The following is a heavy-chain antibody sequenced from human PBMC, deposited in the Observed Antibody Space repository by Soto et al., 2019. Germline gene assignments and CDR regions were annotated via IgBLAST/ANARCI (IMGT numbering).Heavy chain of an antibody. Sequence: QVQLVQSGAEVKELGSSVKVSCKASGGTFSSYTISWVRQAPGQGLEWMGRIIPILGIANYAQKFQGRVPITADKSTSTAYMELRSLRSEDTAVYYCAMEYCSSTSCYRDYWGQGTLVTVSS. V-gene: IGHV1-69*02. D-gene: IGHD2-2*02. J-gene: IGHJ4*02. CDR3: AMEYCSSTSCYRDY. CDR1: GGTFSSYT. CDR2: IIPILGIA.